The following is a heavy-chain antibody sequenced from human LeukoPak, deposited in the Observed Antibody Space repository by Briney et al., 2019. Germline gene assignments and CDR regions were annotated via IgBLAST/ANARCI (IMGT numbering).Heavy chain of an antibody. V-gene: IGHV1-69*05. CDR3: ARDQSYYDILTGYLFDP. CDR1: GGTFSSYA. D-gene: IGHD3-9*01. J-gene: IGHJ5*02. Sequence: SVKVSCKASGGTFSSYAISWVRQAPGQGLEWMGGIIPIFGTANYAQKLQGRVTMTTDTSTSTAYMELRSLRSDDTAVYYCARDQSYYDILTGYLFDPWGQGTLVTVSS. CDR2: IIPIFGTA.